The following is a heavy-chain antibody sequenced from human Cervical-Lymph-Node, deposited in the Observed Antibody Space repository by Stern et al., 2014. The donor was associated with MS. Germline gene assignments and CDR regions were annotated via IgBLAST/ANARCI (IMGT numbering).Heavy chain of an antibody. Sequence: QVQLVQSGSELKKPGASVKVSCKASGYTFNDYSINWVRQAPGQGLEWMGWINTDTGNPTYAQAFTGRFVFSLDTSLSTAYLQITNLQAEDTAIYFCARKACTRGCFWLDPWGQGTLVIVST. CDR3: ARKACTRGCFWLDP. J-gene: IGHJ5*02. CDR2: INTDTGNP. D-gene: IGHD2-2*01. CDR1: GYTFNDYS. V-gene: IGHV7-4-1*02.